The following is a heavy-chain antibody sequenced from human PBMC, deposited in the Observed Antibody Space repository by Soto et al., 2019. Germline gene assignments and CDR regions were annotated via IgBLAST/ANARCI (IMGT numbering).Heavy chain of an antibody. CDR3: AKDAPLSGRYQDLDY. J-gene: IGHJ4*02. D-gene: IGHD1-26*01. Sequence: PGGSLRLSCVASGFTFSDFAMTWVRQAAWEGLEWVSALTPGGETTHYMDSVRGRFTISRDNAKNTLYLEINSLTAADTAVYYCAKDAPLSGRYQDLDYWCPGTLVTVSS. CDR1: GFTFSDFA. CDR2: LTPGGETT. V-gene: IGHV3-23*01.